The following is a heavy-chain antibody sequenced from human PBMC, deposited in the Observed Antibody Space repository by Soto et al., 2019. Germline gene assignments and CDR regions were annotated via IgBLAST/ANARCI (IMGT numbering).Heavy chain of an antibody. CDR3: ARGGAGYHLFDP. CDR2: MNTNSGDT. Sequence: GASVKVSCKASGYTFTSYDINWVRQATGQGLEWMGWMNTNSGDTGYAQKFQGRVTMTTNNSISTAYVELRSLGSEDTAVYYCARGGAGYHLFDPWGQGTLGTVSS. V-gene: IGHV1-8*01. J-gene: IGHJ5*02. CDR1: GYTFTSYD. D-gene: IGHD5-12*01.